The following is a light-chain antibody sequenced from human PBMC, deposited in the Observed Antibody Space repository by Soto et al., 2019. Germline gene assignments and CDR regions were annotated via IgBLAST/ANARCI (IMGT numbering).Light chain of an antibody. CDR2: GAS. CDR3: QQYGTSPPST. CDR1: QRVSSSY. J-gene: IGKJ5*01. V-gene: IGKV3-20*01. Sequence: PGERATLSCRASQRVSSSYLAWYQQKPGQAPRLLINGASSRATGIPDRFSGSGSGTDFTLTISRLEPEDFAVYYCQQYGTSPPSTFGQGTRLEIK.